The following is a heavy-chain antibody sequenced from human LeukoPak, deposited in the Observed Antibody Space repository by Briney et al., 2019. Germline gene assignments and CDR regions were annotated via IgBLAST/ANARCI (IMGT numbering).Heavy chain of an antibody. V-gene: IGHV3-33*06. CDR3: AKDNRGGWSGYFDY. Sequence: PGRSLRLSCATSGFIFSSYGMYWVRQAPGKGLEWVAVIWHDGSAEFYADSVKGRFSISRDDSKNTVYLQMNSLRAEDTALYYCAKDNRGGWSGYFDYWGQGILVTVSS. CDR2: IWHDGSAE. D-gene: IGHD6-19*01. J-gene: IGHJ4*02. CDR1: GFIFSSYG.